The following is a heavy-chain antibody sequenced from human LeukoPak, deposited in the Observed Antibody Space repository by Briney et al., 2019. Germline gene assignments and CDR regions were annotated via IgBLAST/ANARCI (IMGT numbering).Heavy chain of an antibody. D-gene: IGHD1-1*01. CDR2: ISGSGGRI. V-gene: IGHV3-23*01. Sequence: GSLRLSCAASGFTFSSYSMSWVRQAPGKGLEWVSSISGSGGRIDYADSVKGRFTISRDNSKNTLSLQMNSLTAEDTAVYYCAKNPRLEGWIYFDSWGQGILVTVSS. J-gene: IGHJ4*02. CDR1: GFTFSSYS. CDR3: AKNPRLEGWIYFDS.